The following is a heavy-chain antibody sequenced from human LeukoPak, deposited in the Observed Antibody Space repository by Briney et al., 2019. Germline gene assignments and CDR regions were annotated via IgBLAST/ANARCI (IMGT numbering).Heavy chain of an antibody. D-gene: IGHD6-13*01. J-gene: IGHJ4*02. CDR1: GFTFSSYW. CDR2: INSDGSSR. V-gene: IGHV3-74*01. Sequence: GGSLRLSCAASGFTFSSYWMHWVRQAPGKGLVWVSRINSDGSSRSYADSVKGRFTISRDKAKNTLYLQMNSLRAEDTAVYYCAGGIAAADTWGQGTLVTVSS. CDR3: AGGIAAADT.